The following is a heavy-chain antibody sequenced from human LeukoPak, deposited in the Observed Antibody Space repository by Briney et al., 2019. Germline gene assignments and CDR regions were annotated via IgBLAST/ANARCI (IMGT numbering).Heavy chain of an antibody. Sequence: AASVKVSCKASGYTFTDYYIHWVRQAPGQGLEWIGRINPDSGGTNSAQKFQGRVTMTRDTSISTAYIELSSLRSDDTAVYYCARAKEQTIAARYFVYWGQGTLVTVSS. J-gene: IGHJ4*02. V-gene: IGHV1-2*06. CDR1: GYTFTDYY. CDR3: ARAKEQTIAARYFVY. CDR2: INPDSGGT. D-gene: IGHD6-6*01.